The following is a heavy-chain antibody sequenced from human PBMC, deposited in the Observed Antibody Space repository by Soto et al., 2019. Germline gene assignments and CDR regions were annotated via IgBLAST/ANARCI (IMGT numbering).Heavy chain of an antibody. CDR1: GGSFSGYY. D-gene: IGHD3-10*01. CDR3: ARDEWYYYGSGSYYPYYYYGMDV. CDR2: INHSGST. V-gene: IGHV4-34*01. J-gene: IGHJ6*02. Sequence: PSETLSLTCAVYGGSFSGYYWSWIRQPPGKGLEWIGEINHSGSTNYNPSLKSRVTISVDTSKNQFSLKLSSVTAADTAVYYCARDEWYYYGSGSYYPYYYYGMDVWGQGTTVTVSS.